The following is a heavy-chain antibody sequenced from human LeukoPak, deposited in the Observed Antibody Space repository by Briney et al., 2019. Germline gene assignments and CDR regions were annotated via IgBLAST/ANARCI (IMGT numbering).Heavy chain of an antibody. CDR1: GGSFSGYY. Sequence: SEALSLTCAVYGGSFSGYYWSWIRQPPGKGLEWIGEINHSGSTNYNPSLKSRVTISVDTSKNQFSLKLSSVTAADTAVYYCACFWSDYYYYYGMDVWGQGTTVTVSS. V-gene: IGHV4-34*01. J-gene: IGHJ6*02. CDR3: ACFWSDYYYYYGMDV. D-gene: IGHD3-3*01. CDR2: INHSGST.